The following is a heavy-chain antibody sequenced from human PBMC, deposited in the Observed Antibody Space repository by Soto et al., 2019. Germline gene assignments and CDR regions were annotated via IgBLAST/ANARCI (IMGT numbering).Heavy chain of an antibody. V-gene: IGHV4-30-2*01. J-gene: IGHJ5*02. D-gene: IGHD6-13*01. CDR1: GDSISSGGYS. Sequence: QLQLQESGSGLVKPSQTLSLTCAVSGDSISSGGYSWSWIRQPPGKGLEWIGYIYHSGSTSYNPSLKSRVTRSVDTSKNQFSLKLSSVTAADTAVYYCARGHSSSPNWFDPWGQGTLVTVSS. CDR2: IYHSGST. CDR3: ARGHSSSPNWFDP.